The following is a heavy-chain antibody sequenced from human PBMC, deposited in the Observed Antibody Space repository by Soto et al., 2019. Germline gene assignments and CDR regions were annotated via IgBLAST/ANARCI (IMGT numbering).Heavy chain of an antibody. J-gene: IGHJ5*02. V-gene: IGHV1-18*01. CDR2: VNAYNGNT. CDR3: ARDLYGSGSYYNVWWFDP. CDR1: GYTFTSYG. Sequence: ASVKVSCKASGYTFTSYGMSWVRQAPGQGLEWMGWVNAYNGNTNYAQKLQGRVTITTDTSTSTAYMELRSLRSDDTAVYYCARDLYGSGSYYNVWWFDPWGQGTLVTVSS. D-gene: IGHD3-10*01.